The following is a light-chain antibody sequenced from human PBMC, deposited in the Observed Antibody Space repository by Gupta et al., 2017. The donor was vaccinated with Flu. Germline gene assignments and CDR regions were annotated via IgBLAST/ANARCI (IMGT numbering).Light chain of an antibody. CDR3: QHYHSYWT. CDR1: QGISVW. CDR2: LAS. J-gene: IGKJ1*01. Sequence: VGDRVTITCRASQGISVWLAWYQQKPGKAPKLLPYLASTLESGVPSRFSGSGSGTEFTLTISSLQPDDFATYYCQHYHSYWTFGQGTKVEIK. V-gene: IGKV1-5*03.